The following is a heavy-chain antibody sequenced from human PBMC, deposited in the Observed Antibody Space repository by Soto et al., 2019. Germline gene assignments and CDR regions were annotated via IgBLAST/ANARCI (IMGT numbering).Heavy chain of an antibody. CDR1: GFTFSSYG. CDR3: ARQGRANFFDY. J-gene: IGHJ4*02. Sequence: HVKLVESGGGVVQPGRSLRLSCAASGFTFSSYGMHWVRQAPGKGLEWVPVIWYDGSNKYYADSVKGRFTISRDNSKNTLYLQMNSLRAEDTSVYYCARQGRANFFDYWGQGTLVTVSS. CDR2: IWYDGSNK. D-gene: IGHD3-10*01. V-gene: IGHV3-33*01.